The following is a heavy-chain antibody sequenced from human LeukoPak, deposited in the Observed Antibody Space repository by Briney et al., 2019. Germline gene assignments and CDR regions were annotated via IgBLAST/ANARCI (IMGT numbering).Heavy chain of an antibody. V-gene: IGHV4-34*01. CDR3: ARGYYYGSGSQSGLYY. CDR2: INHSGST. CDR1: GGSFSGYY. D-gene: IGHD3-10*01. J-gene: IGHJ4*02. Sequence: PSEPLSLTCAVYGGSFSGYYWSWIRQPPGKGLEWIGEINHSGSTNYKLSLKSRVTISGDTSKNQFSLRLSSVTAADTAVYFCARGYYYGSGSQSGLYYWGQGTLVRVSS.